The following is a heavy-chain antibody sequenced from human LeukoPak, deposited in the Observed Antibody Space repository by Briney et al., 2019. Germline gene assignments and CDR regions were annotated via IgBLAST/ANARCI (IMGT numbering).Heavy chain of an antibody. CDR3: ARAKPKNMVRGLIMRRESRYYFDY. D-gene: IGHD3-10*01. CDR1: GFIVSSNY. Sequence: GGSLRLSCAASGFIVSSNYMSWVRQAPGQGLEWVSVIYSGGSTYYAESAKGRFTISIDNSKSTLYIKMNSLRAEDTAVYYCARAKPKNMVRGLIMRRESRYYFDYWGQGTLVTVSS. J-gene: IGHJ4*02. CDR2: IYSGGST. V-gene: IGHV3-53*01.